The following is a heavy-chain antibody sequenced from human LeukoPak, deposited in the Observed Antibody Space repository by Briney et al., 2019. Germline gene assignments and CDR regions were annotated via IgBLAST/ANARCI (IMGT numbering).Heavy chain of an antibody. CDR2: ISYDGNNK. D-gene: IGHD2-15*01. CDR3: AKDPQGSVVW. CDR1: GFTFSNYG. V-gene: IGHV3-30*18. Sequence: GGSLRLSCATSGFTFSNYGMHWVRQAPGKGPEWVAVISYDGNNKYYADSVKGRFTISRDNSKNTVYLQMNGLRVEDTAMYYCAKDPQGSVVWWGQGTLVTVSS. J-gene: IGHJ4*02.